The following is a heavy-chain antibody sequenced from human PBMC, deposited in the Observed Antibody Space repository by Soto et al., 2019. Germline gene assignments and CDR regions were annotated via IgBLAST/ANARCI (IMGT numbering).Heavy chain of an antibody. J-gene: IGHJ6*03. CDR3: AKSYSSSGGYYYYMDV. D-gene: IGHD6-6*01. CDR2: TYYRSKWYN. Sequence: TLSLTCAISGDSVSSNSAAWNWIRQSPSRGLEWLGRTYYRSKWYNDYAVSVKSRITINPDTSKNQFSLQLNSVTPEDTAVYYCAKSYSSSGGYYYYMDVWGKGTTVTVSS. CDR1: GDSVSSNSAA. V-gene: IGHV6-1*01.